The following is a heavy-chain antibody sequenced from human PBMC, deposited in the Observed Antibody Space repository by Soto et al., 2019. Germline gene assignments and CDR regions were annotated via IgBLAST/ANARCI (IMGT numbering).Heavy chain of an antibody. CDR1: GYTFTGYY. Sequence: ASVKVSCKASGYTFTGYYMHWVRQAPGQGLEWMGWINPNSGGANYAQSFQGRGTLTRDASINTPYMDLTRLTSGDAAGYYCARSSTYNFDSSGYYDYWVQGTLVTVSS. CDR3: ARSSTYNFDSSGYYDY. CDR2: INPNSGGA. V-gene: IGHV1-2*02. D-gene: IGHD3-22*01. J-gene: IGHJ4*02.